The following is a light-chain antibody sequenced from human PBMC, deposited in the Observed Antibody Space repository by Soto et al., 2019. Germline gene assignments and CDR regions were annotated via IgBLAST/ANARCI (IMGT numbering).Light chain of an antibody. V-gene: IGKV3-20*01. CDR1: QSGTSTF. Sequence: IVLTPSPVTLSLSPGERVTLSCRASQSGTSTFLAWYQQNPGQAPRLLIYGASSRATGIPDRFSGSGSGTDFTLTISRLEPEDFAVYYCQQYGSSPYTFGQGTKLEIK. J-gene: IGKJ2*01. CDR3: QQYGSSPYT. CDR2: GAS.